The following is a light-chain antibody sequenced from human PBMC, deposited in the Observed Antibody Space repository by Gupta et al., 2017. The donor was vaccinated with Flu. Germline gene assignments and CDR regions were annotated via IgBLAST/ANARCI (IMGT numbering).Light chain of an antibody. CDR2: ENN. J-gene: IGLJ2*01. CDR1: SSNIGANP. Sequence: QSDLNQPPAATGPPGPTATIKCSGSSSNIGANPVSLYQQVPGTAPKLLIYENNQRPSGVPDRFSGSNSGTSASLAISELQSENEADYYCAACDDGLSARVFCGGTKLTVL. CDR3: AACDDGLSARV. V-gene: IGLV1-44*01.